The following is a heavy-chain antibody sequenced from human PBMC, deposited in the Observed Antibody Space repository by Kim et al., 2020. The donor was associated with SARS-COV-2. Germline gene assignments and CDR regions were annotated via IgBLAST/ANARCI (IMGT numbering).Heavy chain of an antibody. J-gene: IGHJ4*02. Sequence: ASAKVSCKASGYTFTGYYMHWVRQAPGQGLEWMGRINPNSGGTNYAQKFQGRVTMTRDTSISTAYMELSRLRSDDTAVYYCASDYYDSSGYYYVEFGPNDYWGQGTLVTVSS. V-gene: IGHV1-2*06. CDR3: ASDYYDSSGYYYVEFGPNDY. D-gene: IGHD3-22*01. CDR1: GYTFTGYY. CDR2: INPNSGGT.